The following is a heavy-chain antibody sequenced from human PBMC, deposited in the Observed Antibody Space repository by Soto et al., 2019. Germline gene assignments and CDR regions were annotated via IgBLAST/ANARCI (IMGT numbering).Heavy chain of an antibody. D-gene: IGHD3-9*01. V-gene: IGHV4-59*01. J-gene: IGHJ5*02. CDR1: GGPISSYY. Sequence: SETLSLTCTVSGGPISSYYWSWIRQPPGKGLEWIGYIYYSGSTNYNPSLKSRVTISVDTSKNQFSLKLSSVTAADTAVYYCARGLYYDILSPLRWFDPWDQGTLGTGSS. CDR2: IYYSGST. CDR3: ARGLYYDILSPLRWFDP.